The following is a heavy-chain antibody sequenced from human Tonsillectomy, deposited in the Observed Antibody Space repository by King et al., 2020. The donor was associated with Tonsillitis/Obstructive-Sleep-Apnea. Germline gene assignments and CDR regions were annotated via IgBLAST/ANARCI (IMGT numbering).Heavy chain of an antibody. D-gene: IGHD3-16*01. CDR1: GFAFSRYG. CDR3: ARVGGRETWFYFDY. V-gene: IGHV3-33*01. CDR2: IWYDGSNK. Sequence: HVQLVESGGGVVQPGKSLRLSCVAFGFAFSRYGMHWVRQAPGKGLEWVGVIWYDGSNKYYADSVKGRFTISRDNSKNTLYLQMNSLRAEDTAVYYCARVGGRETWFYFDYWGQGTLVTVSS. J-gene: IGHJ4*02.